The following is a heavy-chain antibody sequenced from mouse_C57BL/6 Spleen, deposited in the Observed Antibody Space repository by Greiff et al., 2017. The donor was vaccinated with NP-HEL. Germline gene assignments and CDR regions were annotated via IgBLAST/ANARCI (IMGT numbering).Heavy chain of an antibody. V-gene: IGHV5-17*01. J-gene: IGHJ4*01. D-gene: IGHD2-1*01. CDR3: ARHLLWD. CDR2: ISSGSSTI. CDR1: GFTFSDYG. Sequence: DVQLQESGGGLVKPGGSLKLSCAASGFTFSDYGMHWVRQAPEKGLEWVAYISSGSSTIYYADTVKGRFTISRDNAKNTLFLQMTSLRAEDTAMYYCARHLLWDWGQGTSVTVSS.